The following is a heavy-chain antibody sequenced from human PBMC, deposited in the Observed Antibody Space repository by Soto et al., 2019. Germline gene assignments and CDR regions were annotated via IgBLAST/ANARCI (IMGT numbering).Heavy chain of an antibody. V-gene: IGHV1-3*05. D-gene: IGHD3-22*01. CDR2: INAGNGNT. Sequence: QVQLVKSGAEEKKPGASVKVSCKASGYTFTSYAMHWVRQAPGQRLEWMGWINAGNGNTKYSQKFQGRVTITRDTSASTAYMELSSLRSEDTAVYYCASAYYYDSSGYYIYYGMDVWGQGTTVTVSS. J-gene: IGHJ6*02. CDR3: ASAYYYDSSGYYIYYGMDV. CDR1: GYTFTSYA.